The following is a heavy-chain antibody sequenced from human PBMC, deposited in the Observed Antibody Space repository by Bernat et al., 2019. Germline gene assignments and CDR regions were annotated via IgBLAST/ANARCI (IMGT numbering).Heavy chain of an antibody. CDR1: GFTFSSYW. CDR3: ARDPNYYDSSGYYDDAFDI. D-gene: IGHD3-22*01. J-gene: IGHJ3*02. V-gene: IGHV3-7*03. CDR2: IKQDGSEK. Sequence: VQLVESGGGLVQPGGSLRLSCAASGFTFSSYWMSWVRQAPGKGLEWVANIKQDGSEKYYVDSVKGRFTISRDNAKNSLYLQMNSLRAEDTAVYYCARDPNYYDSSGYYDDAFDIWGQGTMVTVSS.